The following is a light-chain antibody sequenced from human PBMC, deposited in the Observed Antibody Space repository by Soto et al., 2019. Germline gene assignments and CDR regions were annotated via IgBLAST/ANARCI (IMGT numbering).Light chain of an antibody. CDR3: QQYDTSSKT. V-gene: IGKV1-5*03. CDR2: KAS. CDR1: QSISSW. Sequence: DIQMTQSPSTLSASVGDRVTITCRASQSISSWLAWYQQKPEKAPNLLIYKASSLQSGVPSRFSGSGSGTEFTLTISGLQPDDFATYYCQQYDTSSKTFVQGTKVEVK. J-gene: IGKJ1*01.